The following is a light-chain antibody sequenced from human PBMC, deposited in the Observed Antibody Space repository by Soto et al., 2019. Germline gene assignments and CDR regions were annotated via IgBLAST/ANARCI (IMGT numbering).Light chain of an antibody. Sequence: DIQMTQSPSSLSASVGDRVTVTCRAGQSISRYLNWYQQRPGKAPKLLIYSASTLQTGVPSRFSGSGSGTDFTLTISSLQSEDFAVYYCQQYNNWPTWTFGQGTKVDIK. CDR2: SAS. J-gene: IGKJ1*01. CDR1: QSISRY. V-gene: IGKV1-39*01. CDR3: QQYNNWPTWT.